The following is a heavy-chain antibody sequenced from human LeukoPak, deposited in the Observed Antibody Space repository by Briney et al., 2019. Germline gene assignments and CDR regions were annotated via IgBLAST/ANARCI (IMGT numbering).Heavy chain of an antibody. Sequence: ASVKVSCKASGGTFSSYAISWVRQAPGQGLEWMGGIIPIFGTANYAQKFQGRVTITADESTSTAYMELSSLRSEDTAVYYCARVRARTIFGVVILHRSYNWFDPWGQGTLVTVSS. D-gene: IGHD3-3*01. CDR2: IIPIFGTA. CDR1: GGTFSSYA. CDR3: ARVRARTIFGVVILHRSYNWFDP. J-gene: IGHJ5*02. V-gene: IGHV1-69*13.